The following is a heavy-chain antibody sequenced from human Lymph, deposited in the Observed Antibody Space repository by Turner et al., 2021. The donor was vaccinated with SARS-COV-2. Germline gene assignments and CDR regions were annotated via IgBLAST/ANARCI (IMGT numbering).Heavy chain of an antibody. Sequence: EAQLLESGGGLVQPGGSLRLSCAASGFTFSSYAMSWVRQAPGKGLELVSTSNGSGGSTYYADSVTGRFTISRDNSKNTLYLQMNSLGAEDTAIYYCAKDPNWYVLSAVDYWGQGTLVTVSS. D-gene: IGHD1-1*01. CDR1: GFTFSSYA. J-gene: IGHJ4*02. CDR2: SNGSGGST. V-gene: IGHV3-23*01. CDR3: AKDPNWYVLSAVDY.